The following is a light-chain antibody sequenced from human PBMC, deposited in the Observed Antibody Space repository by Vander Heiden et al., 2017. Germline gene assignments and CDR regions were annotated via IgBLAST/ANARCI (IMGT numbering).Light chain of an antibody. CDR2: GAS. CDR1: QSVSSN. V-gene: IGKV3-15*01. J-gene: IGKJ3*01. CDR3: QQYNNWPIT. Sequence: EIVMTQSPATLSVSPGERATLSCRASQSVSSNLAWYQQKPGQAPRLLIYGASTRATGIPARFSGSGSGTEFTLTISSLQSEDFAVYYCQQYNNWPITLGHGTKVDIK.